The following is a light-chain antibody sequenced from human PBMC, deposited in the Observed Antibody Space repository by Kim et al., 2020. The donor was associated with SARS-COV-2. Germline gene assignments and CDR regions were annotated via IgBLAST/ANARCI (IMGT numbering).Light chain of an antibody. V-gene: IGLV6-57*01. Sequence: TVTISCTRSSGRIAIIYVQWYQQRPGSSPITVIYEDTQRPSGVPDRFSGSIDSSSNSASLAISGLKTEDEADYYCQSYDSANPVVFGGGTQLTVL. CDR2: EDT. CDR1: SGRIAIIY. CDR3: QSYDSANPVV. J-gene: IGLJ2*01.